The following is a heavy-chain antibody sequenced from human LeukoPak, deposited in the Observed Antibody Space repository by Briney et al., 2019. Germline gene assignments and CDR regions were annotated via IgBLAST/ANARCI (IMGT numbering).Heavy chain of an antibody. V-gene: IGHV4-59*08. Sequence: SETLSLTCTGSGGSISSYCWSWIRQPPGKGLEWIGYISYSGSTSYNPSLKSRVTISVDTSKNQFSLKLGSVTAADTAVFYCARHRGENQNFDYWGQGTLVTVSS. D-gene: IGHD5-24*01. CDR2: ISYSGST. CDR3: ARHRGENQNFDY. J-gene: IGHJ4*02. CDR1: GGSISSYC.